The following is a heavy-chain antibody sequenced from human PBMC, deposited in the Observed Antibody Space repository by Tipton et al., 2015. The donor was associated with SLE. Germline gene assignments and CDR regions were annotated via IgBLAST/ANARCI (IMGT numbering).Heavy chain of an antibody. J-gene: IGHJ4*02. CDR3: ARDYELQLVGHFDY. V-gene: IGHV4-34*01. D-gene: IGHD6-13*01. CDR2: IYHSGST. Sequence: TLSLTCAVYGGSFSGYYWSWIRQPPGKGLEWIGSIYHSGSTYYNPSLKSRVTISVDTSKNQFSLKLSSVTAADTAVFYCARDYELQLVGHFDYWGQGTLVTVSS. CDR1: GGSFSGYY.